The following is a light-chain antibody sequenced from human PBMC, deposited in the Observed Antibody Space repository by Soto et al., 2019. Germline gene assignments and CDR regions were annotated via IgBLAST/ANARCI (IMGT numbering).Light chain of an antibody. V-gene: IGKV1-39*01. CDR1: QSISSY. Sequence: DIQMTQSPSSLSASVGDRVTITCRASQSISSYLNWYQQKPGKAPKLLIYAASSLQSGVPSRFSGSGSGTDVTLTIRSLQHEDFATYYCQQSYSTPYTFGQGTKLEIK. J-gene: IGKJ2*01. CDR2: AAS. CDR3: QQSYSTPYT.